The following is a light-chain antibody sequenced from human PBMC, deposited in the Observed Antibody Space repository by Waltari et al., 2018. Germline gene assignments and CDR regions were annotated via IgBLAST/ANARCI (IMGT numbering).Light chain of an antibody. CDR2: LGS. CDR1: QSLLYSNGYNY. Sequence: DIVMTQSPLSLPVTPGEPASISCRSSQSLLYSNGYNYLDWYLQKPGQSPQLLIYLGSNRASGVPDRFSGSGSGTDCTLKISRVEAEDVGVYYCMQSLQTSWTFGQGTKVEIK. V-gene: IGKV2-28*01. J-gene: IGKJ1*01. CDR3: MQSLQTSWT.